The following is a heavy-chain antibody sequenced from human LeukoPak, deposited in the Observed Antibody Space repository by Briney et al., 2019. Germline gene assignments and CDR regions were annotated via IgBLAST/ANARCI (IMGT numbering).Heavy chain of an antibody. CDR2: INQEGRDK. CDR1: GFTFSSYW. V-gene: IGHV3-7*01. J-gene: IGHJ2*01. CDR3: ARDIRYFDL. Sequence: GGSLRISCAASGFTFSSYWMTWVRQAPGKGLEWVGNINQEGRDKNYVDSVKGRFTISRDNAKNSLYLQMNNLRAEDTAVYYCARDIRYFDLWGRGTLVTVSS.